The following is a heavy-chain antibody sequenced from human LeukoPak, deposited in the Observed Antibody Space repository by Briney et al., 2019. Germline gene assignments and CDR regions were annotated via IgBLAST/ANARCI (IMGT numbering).Heavy chain of an antibody. J-gene: IGHJ4*02. V-gene: IGHV3-7*03. D-gene: IGHD1-26*01. CDR1: GFTFSSYW. CDR3: ASALRIYYYFDY. Sequence: GGSLRLSCVASGFTFSSYWMTWVRQAPGKGLEWVANIKQDGSEKYYVDSVKGRFTISRDNAKNSLYLQMNSLRAEDTAVYYCASALRIYYYFDYWGQGTLVTVSS. CDR2: IKQDGSEK.